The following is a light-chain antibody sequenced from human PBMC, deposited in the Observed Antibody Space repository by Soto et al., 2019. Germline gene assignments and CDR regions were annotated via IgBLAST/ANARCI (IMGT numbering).Light chain of an antibody. CDR1: SSNIGNNA. J-gene: IGLJ1*01. Sequence: QSALTQPPSVSEAPRQRVTISCSGSSSNIGNNAVNWYQQLPGKAPKLLIYYDDLLPSGVSDRFSGSKSGTSASLAISGLQSEDEADYYCEAWDDSLNGYVFGTGNKVTVL. CDR3: EAWDDSLNGYV. CDR2: YDD. V-gene: IGLV1-36*01.